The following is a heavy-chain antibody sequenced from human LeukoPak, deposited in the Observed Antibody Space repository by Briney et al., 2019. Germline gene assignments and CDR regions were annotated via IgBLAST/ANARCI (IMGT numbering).Heavy chain of an antibody. D-gene: IGHD2-8*01. J-gene: IGHJ4*02. CDR3: ARGGLIYGNYFDY. Sequence: KASETLSLTCTVSGGSISSYYWSWIRQPPGKGLEWIGYIYYSGSTNYNPSLKSRVTISVDTSKNQFSLKLSSVTAADTAVYYCARGGLIYGNYFDYWGQGTLVTVSS. CDR1: GGSISSYY. V-gene: IGHV4-59*01. CDR2: IYYSGST.